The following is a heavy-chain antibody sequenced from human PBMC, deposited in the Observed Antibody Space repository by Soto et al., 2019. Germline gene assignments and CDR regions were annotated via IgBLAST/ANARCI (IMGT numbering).Heavy chain of an antibody. V-gene: IGHV4-39*01. CDR2: IYYSGGT. CDR1: GGSISSSSYY. J-gene: IGHJ6*02. D-gene: IGHD5-12*01. Sequence: QLQLQESGPGLVKPSETLSLTCTVSGGSISSSSYYWGWIRQPPGKGLEWIGSIYYSGGTYYNPSLKSRVTISVDTSKNQFSLKLSSVTAADTAVYYCARNIVNYKGGMDVWGQGTTVTVSS. CDR3: ARNIVNYKGGMDV.